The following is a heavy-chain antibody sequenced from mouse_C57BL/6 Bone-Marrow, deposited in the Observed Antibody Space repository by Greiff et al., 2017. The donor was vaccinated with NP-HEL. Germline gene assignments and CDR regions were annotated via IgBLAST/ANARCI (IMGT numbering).Heavy chain of an antibody. CDR2: ISSGGSYT. CDR3: ARHVDY. J-gene: IGHJ4*01. Sequence: EVQVVESGGDLVKPGGSLKLSCAASGFTFSSYGMSWVRQTPDKRLEWVATISSGGSYTYYPDSVKGRFTISRDNAKNTLYLQMSSLKSEDTAMYYCARHVDYWGQGTSVTVSS. V-gene: IGHV5-6*01. CDR1: GFTFSSYG.